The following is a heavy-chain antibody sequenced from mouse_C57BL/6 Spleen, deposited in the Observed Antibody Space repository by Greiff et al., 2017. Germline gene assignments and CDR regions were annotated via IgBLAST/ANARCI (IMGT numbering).Heavy chain of an antibody. CDR3: ARSEDYSNYVGYFDV. CDR2: IYPRSGNT. V-gene: IGHV1-81*01. Sequence: VQLQQSGAELARPGASVKLSCKASGYTFTSYGISWVKQRPGQGLEWIGEIYPRSGNTYYNEKFKGKATLTADKSSSTAYMELRSLTSEDSAVYFCARSEDYSNYVGYFDVWGTGTTVTVSS. J-gene: IGHJ1*03. CDR1: GYTFTSYG. D-gene: IGHD2-5*01.